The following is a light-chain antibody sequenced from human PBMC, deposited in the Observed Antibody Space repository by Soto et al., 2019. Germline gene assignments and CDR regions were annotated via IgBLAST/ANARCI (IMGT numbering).Light chain of an antibody. CDR3: VLYYGGARV. CDR1: TGAVTSGYF. Sequence: QAVVTQEPSLTVSPGGTVTLTCASNTGAVTSGYFPNWFQQKPGQAPRPLIYSTSNKHSWTPARFSGSLLGGKAALTLSGVQPEDEAEYYCVLYYGGARVFGGGTKLTVL. V-gene: IGLV7-43*01. CDR2: STS. J-gene: IGLJ2*01.